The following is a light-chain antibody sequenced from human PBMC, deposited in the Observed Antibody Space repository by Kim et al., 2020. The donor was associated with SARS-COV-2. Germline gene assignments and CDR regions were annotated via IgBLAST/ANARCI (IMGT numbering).Light chain of an antibody. CDR1: SSDVGGYNY. Sequence: QSALTQPASVSGSPGQSITISCTGTSSDVGGYNYVSWYQQHPGKAPKLMIYDVSKRPSGVSNRFSGSKSGNTASLTISGLQAEDEVDYYCSSYTSSSTLGVFGGGTQLTVL. CDR2: DVS. V-gene: IGLV2-14*01. J-gene: IGLJ3*02. CDR3: SSYTSSSTLGV.